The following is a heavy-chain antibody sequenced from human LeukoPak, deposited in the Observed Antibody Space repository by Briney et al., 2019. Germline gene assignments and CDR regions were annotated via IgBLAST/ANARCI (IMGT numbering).Heavy chain of an antibody. J-gene: IGHJ6*03. D-gene: IGHD1-1*01. V-gene: IGHV1-46*01. CDR2: INPSGGST. Sequence: ASVKVSCKASGYTFTSYYMHWVRQAPGQGLEWMGIINPSGGSTSYAQKFQGRVTMTRDMSTSTVYMELSSLRSEDTAVYYCATRNWNQLYYYYYYMDVWGKGTTVTVSS. CDR1: GYTFTSYY. CDR3: ATRNWNQLYYYYYYMDV.